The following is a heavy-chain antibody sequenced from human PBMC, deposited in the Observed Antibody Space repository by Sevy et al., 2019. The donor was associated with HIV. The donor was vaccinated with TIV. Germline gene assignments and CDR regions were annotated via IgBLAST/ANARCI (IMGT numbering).Heavy chain of an antibody. CDR1: GFTFSSYG. Sequence: GGSLRLSCAASGFTFSSYGMHWVRQAPGKGLEWVAVIWYDGSNKYYADSVKGRFTISRDNSKNTLYLQMNSLRAEDTAVYYCGRDLGSYYFDYWGQGTLVTVSS. CDR2: IWYDGSNK. D-gene: IGHD7-27*01. J-gene: IGHJ4*02. CDR3: GRDLGSYYFDY. V-gene: IGHV3-33*01.